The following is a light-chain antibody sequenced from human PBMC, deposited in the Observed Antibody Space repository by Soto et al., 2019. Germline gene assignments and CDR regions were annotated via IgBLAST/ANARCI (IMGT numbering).Light chain of an antibody. CDR1: SSNIGNNY. CDR2: DSF. J-gene: IGLJ2*01. Sequence: QSVLTQPPSVSAAPGQKVSISCSGSSSNIGNNYVSWYQQLPGTAPKLLIYDSFHRPSGIPDRFSGSKSGTSAILGITGLQTGDEADYYCGTWDSSLTAVVFGGGTKVTVL. V-gene: IGLV1-51*01. CDR3: GTWDSSLTAVV.